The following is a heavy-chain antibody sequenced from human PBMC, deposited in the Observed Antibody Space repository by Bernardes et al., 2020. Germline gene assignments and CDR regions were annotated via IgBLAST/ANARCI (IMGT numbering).Heavy chain of an antibody. V-gene: IGHV4-59*08. CDR3: ARHRGLAVSVDS. Sequence: SETLSLTCTVSGGPISGYYWSWIRQPPGKGLEWIGYIYYSGATNYIPSLKSRVTISVDTSKNQFSLKMSSVTAADTAVYYCARHRGLAVSVDSWGQGTLVTVSS. J-gene: IGHJ4*02. D-gene: IGHD6-19*01. CDR1: GGPISGYY. CDR2: IYYSGAT.